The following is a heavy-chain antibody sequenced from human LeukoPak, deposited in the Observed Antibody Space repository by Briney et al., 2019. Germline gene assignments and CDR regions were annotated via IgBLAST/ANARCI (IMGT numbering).Heavy chain of an antibody. CDR1: GFTFSDSA. CDR3: AKGLKFSGTYYFDY. Sequence: GGSLRLSCAASGFTFSDSAMSWVRQAPGKGLEWVSSISGSSGSKFHADSVKGRFTISRDNSKGTLYLQMNSLRAEDTALYYCAKGLKFSGTYYFDYWGQGTLVTVSS. V-gene: IGHV3-23*01. D-gene: IGHD1-26*01. J-gene: IGHJ4*02. CDR2: ISGSSGSK.